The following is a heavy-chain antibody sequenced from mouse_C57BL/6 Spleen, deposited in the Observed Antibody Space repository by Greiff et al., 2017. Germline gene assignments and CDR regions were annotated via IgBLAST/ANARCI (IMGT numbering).Heavy chain of an antibody. V-gene: IGHV5-6*01. J-gene: IGHJ2*01. Sequence: EVKLVESGGDLVKPGGSLKLSCAASGFTFSSYGMSWVRQTPDKRLEWVATISSGGSYTYYPDSVKGRFTISRDNAKNTLYLQMSSLKAEDTAMYYCARHGRSPSYYGSSDYFDYWGQGTTLTVSS. CDR3: ARHGRSPSYYGSSDYFDY. CDR1: GFTFSSYG. D-gene: IGHD1-1*01. CDR2: ISSGGSYT.